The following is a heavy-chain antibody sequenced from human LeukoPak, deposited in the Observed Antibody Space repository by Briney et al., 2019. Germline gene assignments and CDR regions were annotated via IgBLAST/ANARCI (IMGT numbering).Heavy chain of an antibody. V-gene: IGHV3-7*01. CDR2: IKPDGSET. Sequence: PGGSLRLSCAASRFTFSSYWMSWVRQAPGKGLEWVATIKPDGSETFYVDSVKGRFTVSRDNAKNTLYLQMNSLRAEDTAVYYCARDVLRRGQGTLVTVSS. CDR1: RFTFSSYW. CDR3: ARDVLR. D-gene: IGHD3-3*01. J-gene: IGHJ4*02.